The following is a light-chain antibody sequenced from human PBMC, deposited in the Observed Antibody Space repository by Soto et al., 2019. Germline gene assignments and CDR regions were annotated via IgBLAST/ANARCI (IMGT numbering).Light chain of an antibody. V-gene: IGLV7-43*01. CDR3: LLFYGDAVV. Sequence: QTVVTQEPSLTVSPGGTVTLTCASSTGAVTSGYYPNWFQQKPGQPPRALIYSTTYKHSWTPARFSGSLLGGKAALTLSGVQPEDEAGYYCLLFYGDAVVFGGGTKLTVL. CDR1: TGAVTSGYY. J-gene: IGLJ2*01. CDR2: STT.